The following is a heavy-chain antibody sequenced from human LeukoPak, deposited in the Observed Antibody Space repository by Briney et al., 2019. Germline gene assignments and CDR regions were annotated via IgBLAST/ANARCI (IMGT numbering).Heavy chain of an antibody. CDR2: ISSSSSYI. CDR3: ARIVGAPRI. Sequence: TGGSLRLSCAASGLTFSSYGMSWVRQAPGKGLEWVSSISSSSSYIYYADSVKGRFTISRDNAKNSLYLQMNSLRAEDTAVYYCARIVGAPRIWGQGTMVTVSS. V-gene: IGHV3-21*01. D-gene: IGHD1-26*01. CDR1: GLTFSSYG. J-gene: IGHJ3*02.